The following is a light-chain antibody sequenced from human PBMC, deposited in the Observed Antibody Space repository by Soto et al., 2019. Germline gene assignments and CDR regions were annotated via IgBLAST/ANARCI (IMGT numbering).Light chain of an antibody. CDR1: QSISSW. CDR3: QQYNSYAWT. V-gene: IGKV1-5*01. CDR2: DAS. Sequence: DIQMTQSPSTLSASVGDRVTITCRASQSISSWLAWYQQKQGKAPKLLIYDASSLESGVPSRFSGSGSGTEFTLTISRLQPEYFATYYCQQYNSYAWTFGQGTKVEIK. J-gene: IGKJ1*01.